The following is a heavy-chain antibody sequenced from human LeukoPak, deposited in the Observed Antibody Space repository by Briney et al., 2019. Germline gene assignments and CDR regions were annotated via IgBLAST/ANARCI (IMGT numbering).Heavy chain of an antibody. CDR2: INPNSGGT. D-gene: IGHD3-10*01. CDR1: GYTFTGYY. Sequence: SVKVSCKASGYTFTGYYMHWVRQAPGQGLEWMGWINPNSGGTNYAQKFQGRVTMTRDTSISTAYMELSGLRSDDTAVYYCARVLRFGEPNFDYWGQGTLVTVSS. CDR3: ARVLRFGEPNFDY. V-gene: IGHV1-2*02. J-gene: IGHJ4*02.